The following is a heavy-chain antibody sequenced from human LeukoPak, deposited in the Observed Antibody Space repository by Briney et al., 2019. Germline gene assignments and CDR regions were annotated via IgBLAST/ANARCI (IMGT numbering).Heavy chain of an antibody. CDR1: GGSFSGYY. J-gene: IGHJ6*03. CDR2: INHSGST. Sequence: SETLSLTCAVYGGSFSGYYWSWVRQPPGKGLEWIGEINHSGSTNYNPSLKSRVTISVDTSKNQFSLKLSSVTAADTAAYSCARGRLLRYFDWLPDMDVWGKGTTVTVSS. D-gene: IGHD3-9*01. CDR3: ARGRLLRYFDWLPDMDV. V-gene: IGHV4-34*01.